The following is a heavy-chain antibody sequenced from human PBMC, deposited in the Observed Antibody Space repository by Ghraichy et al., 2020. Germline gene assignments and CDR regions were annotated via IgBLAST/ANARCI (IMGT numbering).Heavy chain of an antibody. V-gene: IGHV4-61*02. D-gene: IGHD4-17*01. CDR1: GGSITIGSYY. Sequence: SETLSLTCTVSGGSITIGSYYWRWTRQPAGKGLEWIGRIYTNGSSNYNPSLQSRVTISVDTSQNQFSLRLSSVTAADTAVYYCARGGRGVTTFYMDVWGKGTTVTVSS. CDR2: IYTNGSS. CDR3: ARGGRGVTTFYMDV. J-gene: IGHJ6*03.